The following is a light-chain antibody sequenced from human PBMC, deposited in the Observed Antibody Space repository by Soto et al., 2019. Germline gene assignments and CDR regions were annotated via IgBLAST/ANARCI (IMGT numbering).Light chain of an antibody. CDR2: GAS. J-gene: IGKJ5*01. CDR1: QSISSW. V-gene: IGKV3-20*01. Sequence: TQSPSTLSASVGDRVTITCRASQSISSWLAWYQQKPGQAPRLLMYGASSRATGTPDRISGGGSGTDFTLTISRLEPEDFAVYYCQHYVTSSITFGQGTRLEIK. CDR3: QHYVTSSIT.